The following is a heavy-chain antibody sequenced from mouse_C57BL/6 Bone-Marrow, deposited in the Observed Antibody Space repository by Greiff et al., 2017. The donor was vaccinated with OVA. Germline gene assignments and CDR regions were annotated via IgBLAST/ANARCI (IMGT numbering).Heavy chain of an antibody. CDR1: GYTFTSYD. D-gene: IGHD2-2*01. V-gene: IGHV1-85*01. CDR3: AREDGYDYIDY. Sequence: QVQLQQSGPELVKPGASVKLSCKASGYTFTSYDINWVKQRPGQGLEWIGWIYPRDGSTKYNEKFQGKATLTVDTYSSTAYMELHSLTSEDSAVYFCAREDGYDYIDYWGQGTTLTVSS. CDR2: IYPRDGST. J-gene: IGHJ2*01.